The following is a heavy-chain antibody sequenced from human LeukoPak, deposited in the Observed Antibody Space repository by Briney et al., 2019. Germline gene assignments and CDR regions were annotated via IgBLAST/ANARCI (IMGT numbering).Heavy chain of an antibody. CDR2: ISAYNGNT. CDR3: ATDLNSPMIVAPGGAFDI. D-gene: IGHD3-22*01. Sequence: AASVKVSCKASGYTFTSYGISWVRQAPGQGLEWMGWISAYNGNTNYAQKLQGRVTMTTDTSTSTAYMELRSLRSEDTAVYYCATDLNSPMIVAPGGAFDIWGQGTMVTVSS. J-gene: IGHJ3*02. V-gene: IGHV1-18*01. CDR1: GYTFTSYG.